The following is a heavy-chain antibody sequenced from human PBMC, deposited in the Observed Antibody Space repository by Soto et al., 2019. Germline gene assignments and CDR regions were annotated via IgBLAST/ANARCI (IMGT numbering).Heavy chain of an antibody. CDR1: GLSFNIYW. Sequence: DVQLAESGGGVVQPGGSLRLSCAASGLSFNIYWMHWVRQVPGKGLVWLARINSDGSHTIYVDSVKGRFTISRDNAKNTVFLQMDSLRDEDTGVYYCAGGMAGLDVWGQGTTVTVS. J-gene: IGHJ6*02. CDR3: AGGMAGLDV. CDR2: INSDGSHT. V-gene: IGHV3-74*01.